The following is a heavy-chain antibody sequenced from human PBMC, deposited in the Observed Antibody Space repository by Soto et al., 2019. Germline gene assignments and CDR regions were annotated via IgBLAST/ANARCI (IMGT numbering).Heavy chain of an antibody. CDR1: GLTFSRNA. CDR2: ISGSGGNI. Sequence: GGSLRLPCAAPGLTFSRNAMVWVRQVPGKGREWVLVISGSGGNIHYADSVKGRFTIARDNSKNTLYLQMNSLKVEDTAVYNCATQDFRGTTGTTWGQGTLVTVSS. J-gene: IGHJ4*02. V-gene: IGHV3-23*01. D-gene: IGHD1-1*01. CDR3: ATQDFRGTTGTT.